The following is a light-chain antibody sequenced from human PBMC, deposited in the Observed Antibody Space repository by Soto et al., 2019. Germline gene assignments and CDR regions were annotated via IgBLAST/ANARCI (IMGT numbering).Light chain of an antibody. Sequence: DIQMTQSPSSLSASVGDRVTITCRASQGISKYLAWYQQKPGKVPKLLIYAASNLQSGVPSRFSGSGAGTDFTLTISSLQPEDVATYYCQKYNSAPWTFGQGTKVEIK. CDR2: AAS. CDR3: QKYNSAPWT. CDR1: QGISKY. V-gene: IGKV1-27*01. J-gene: IGKJ1*01.